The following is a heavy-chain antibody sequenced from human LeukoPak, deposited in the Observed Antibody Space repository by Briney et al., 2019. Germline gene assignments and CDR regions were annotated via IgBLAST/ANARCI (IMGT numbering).Heavy chain of an antibody. D-gene: IGHD5-18*01. CDR1: GFTFSSYS. CDR2: ISSSSSYI. J-gene: IGHJ4*02. CDR3: AKSERPGQLWLQDLFDY. Sequence: PGGSLRLSCAASGFTFSSYSMNWVRQAPGKGLECVSSISSSSSYIYYADSVKGRFTISRDNAKNSLYLQMNSLRAEDTAVYYCAKSERPGQLWLQDLFDYWGQGTLVTVSS. V-gene: IGHV3-21*01.